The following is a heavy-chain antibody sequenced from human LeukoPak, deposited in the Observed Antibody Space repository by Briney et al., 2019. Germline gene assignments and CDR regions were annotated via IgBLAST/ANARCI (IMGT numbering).Heavy chain of an antibody. Sequence: SETLSLTCTVSGGSIGSYYWSWIRQPPGKGLEWIGYVYYSGSTNYNPSLKSRVTISIDTSKNQFSLRLSSVTAADTAVYYCAREWQQLVPRYFDLWGRGTLVTVSS. CDR3: AREWQQLVPRYFDL. J-gene: IGHJ2*01. CDR2: VYYSGST. CDR1: GGSIGSYY. D-gene: IGHD6-13*01. V-gene: IGHV4-59*01.